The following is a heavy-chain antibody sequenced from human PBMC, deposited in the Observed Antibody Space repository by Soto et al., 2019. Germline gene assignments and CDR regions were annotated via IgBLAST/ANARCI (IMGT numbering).Heavy chain of an antibody. J-gene: IGHJ4*02. D-gene: IGHD3-16*01. CDR2: IDHSGGT. CDR1: GGSFSDYY. Sequence: QVQLQQWGAGLSKLSETLSLTCAVYGGSFSDYYWSWIRQPPGKGLEWIGEIDHSGGTNYNPSLKSRVTISVDTSKNQFSLKLSSVTAADTAVYYCARGRLGGAANWGQGTLVTVSS. CDR3: ARGRLGGAAN. V-gene: IGHV4-34*01.